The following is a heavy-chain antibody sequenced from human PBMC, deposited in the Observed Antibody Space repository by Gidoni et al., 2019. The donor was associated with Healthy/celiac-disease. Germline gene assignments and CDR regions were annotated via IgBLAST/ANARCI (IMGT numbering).Heavy chain of an antibody. J-gene: IGHJ1*01. D-gene: IGHD3-22*01. CDR1: VGSISSYY. CDR3: ASSYYYDSSGSRAEYFQH. V-gene: IGHV4-59*01. Sequence: QVQLQESGPGLVKPSETLSLTCPVSVGSISSYYWSWIRQPPGKRLEWIGYIYYSGSTNYNPSLKSRVTISVDTSKNQFSLKLSSVTAADTAVYYCASSYYYDSSGSRAEYFQHGGQGTLVTVSS. CDR2: IYYSGST.